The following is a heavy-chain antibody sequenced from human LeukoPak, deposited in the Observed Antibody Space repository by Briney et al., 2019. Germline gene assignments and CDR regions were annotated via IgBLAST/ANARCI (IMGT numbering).Heavy chain of an antibody. Sequence: GGSPRLSCEASGFTFISYGMSWVRQAPGKGLEWVSTISNTAYNTYYADSVKGRFTISRDNSANTVSLQMNSLRAEDTALYYCAKHSGSYFIYSVDSWGQGTQVTVSS. J-gene: IGHJ4*02. CDR1: GFTFISYG. V-gene: IGHV3-23*01. D-gene: IGHD2-15*01. CDR2: ISNTAYNT. CDR3: AKHSGSYFIYSVDS.